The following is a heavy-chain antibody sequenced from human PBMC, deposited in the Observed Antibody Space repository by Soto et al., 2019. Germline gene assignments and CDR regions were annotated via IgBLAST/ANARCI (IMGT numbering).Heavy chain of an antibody. D-gene: IGHD6-6*01. J-gene: IGHJ6*02. Sequence: GPLRLSCAASGFTFRGYGMHWVRQAPGKGLEWVAGISYDGSNKHYADSVKGRFTISRDNSKNTLYVQMSSLRAEDTGVYYCAKAHGSSSFYYHGMDVWGQGATVPVSS. CDR2: ISYDGSNK. V-gene: IGHV3-30*18. CDR3: AKAHGSSSFYYHGMDV. CDR1: GFTFRGYG.